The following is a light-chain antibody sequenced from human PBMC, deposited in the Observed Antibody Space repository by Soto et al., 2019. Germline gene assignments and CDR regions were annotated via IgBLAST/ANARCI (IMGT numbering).Light chain of an antibody. J-gene: IGKJ4*01. Sequence: DIVMTQSPLSLPVTPGEPASISCRSSQSLLHSIGYNHLDWYLQKPGQSPQLLVYLGYNRASWVPDRFRGSGSGTEFTLKISRVEAEDVGVYYCMQALQTPLTYGSGTKVEIK. V-gene: IGKV2-28*01. CDR3: MQALQTPLT. CDR1: QSLLHSIGYNH. CDR2: LGY.